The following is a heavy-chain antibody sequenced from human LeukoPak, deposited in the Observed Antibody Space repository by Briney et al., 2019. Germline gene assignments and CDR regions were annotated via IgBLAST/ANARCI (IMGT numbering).Heavy chain of an antibody. J-gene: IGHJ4*02. CDR2: IYWNDDK. Sequence: SGPTLVNPTQTLTLTCTFSGFSLSTSGVGVGWIRQPPGKALEWLALIYWNDDKRYSPSLKSRLTITKDTSKNQVVLTMTNMDPVDTATYYCAHAGLTTRNHHSGSYFWLISYFDYWGQGTLVTVSS. CDR1: GFSLSTSGVG. V-gene: IGHV2-5*01. CDR3: AHAGLTTRNHHSGSYFWLISYFDY. D-gene: IGHD1-26*01.